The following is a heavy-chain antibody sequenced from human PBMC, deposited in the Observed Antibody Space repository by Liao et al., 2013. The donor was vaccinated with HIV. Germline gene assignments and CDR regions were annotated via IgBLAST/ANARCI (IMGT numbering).Heavy chain of an antibody. Sequence: QVQLQESGPGLVKPSQTLSLTCTVSGGSISSGSYYWSWIRQPAGKGLEWIGRIYTSGSTNYNPSLKSRVTISVDTSKNQFSLKLSSVTAADTAVYYCARDLRFLEWLTLGWYFDLWGRGTLVTVSS. V-gene: IGHV4-61*02. CDR3: ARDLRFLEWLTLGWYFDL. CDR2: IYTSGST. D-gene: IGHD3-3*01. J-gene: IGHJ2*01. CDR1: GGSISSGSYY.